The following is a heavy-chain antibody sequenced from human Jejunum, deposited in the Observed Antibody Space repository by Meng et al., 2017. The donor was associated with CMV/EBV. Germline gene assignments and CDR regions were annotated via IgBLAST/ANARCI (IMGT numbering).Heavy chain of an antibody. CDR3: AREGTQLWPPNWFFDL. Sequence: FTFSDYWMHWVRRAPGKGLVWVSRINNDGGTTVYADSVKGRFTISRDNAKNTLSLQMNSLRGEDTAVYYCAREGTQLWPPNWFFDLWGRGTLVTVSS. CDR1: FTFSDYW. D-gene: IGHD5-18*01. J-gene: IGHJ2*01. V-gene: IGHV3-74*03. CDR2: INNDGGTT.